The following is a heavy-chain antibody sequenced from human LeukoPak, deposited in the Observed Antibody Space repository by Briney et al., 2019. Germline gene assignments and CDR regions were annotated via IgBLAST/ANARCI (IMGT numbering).Heavy chain of an antibody. Sequence: ASVKVSCKASGYTFTSYYMHWVRQAPGQGLEWVGIINPSGGSTSYAQKFQGRVTMTRDTPTSTVYMELSSLRSEDTAVYYCARDLARGYPVYYFDYWGQGTLVTVSS. CDR1: GYTFTSYY. V-gene: IGHV1-46*01. D-gene: IGHD5-12*01. CDR3: ARDLARGYPVYYFDY. CDR2: INPSGGST. J-gene: IGHJ4*02.